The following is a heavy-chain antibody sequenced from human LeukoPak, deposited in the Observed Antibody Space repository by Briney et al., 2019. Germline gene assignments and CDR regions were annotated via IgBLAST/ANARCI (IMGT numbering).Heavy chain of an antibody. V-gene: IGHV4-39*07. J-gene: IGHJ4*02. CDR2: IYYSGST. CDR1: GASISSSSFY. CDR3: ARRKDPMGARYYFDS. Sequence: SETLSLTCTVSGASISSSSFYWGWIRQPPGKGLEWIGNIYYSGSTYCNPSLKSRVTISVDTSKNQFSLKLSSVTAADTALYFCARRKDPMGARYYFDSWGQGILVTVSS. D-gene: IGHD1-26*01.